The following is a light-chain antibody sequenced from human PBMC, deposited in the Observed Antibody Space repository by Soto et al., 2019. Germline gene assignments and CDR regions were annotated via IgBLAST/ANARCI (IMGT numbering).Light chain of an antibody. CDR1: QNIRTY. Sequence: DLQMTQSPRFLSASVGDRVTITCRASQNIRTYLTWYQQKPGKGPTVLIYAASTLQRGVPSRFSGSTTGTDFTLTITGLQPEDSATYYCQQNLSVPRTFGLGTKVEIK. J-gene: IGKJ1*01. CDR3: QQNLSVPRT. CDR2: AAS. V-gene: IGKV1-39*01.